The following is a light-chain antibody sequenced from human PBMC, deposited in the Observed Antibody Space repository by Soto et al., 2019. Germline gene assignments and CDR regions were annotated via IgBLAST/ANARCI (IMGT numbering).Light chain of an antibody. CDR3: QQYNSS. J-gene: IGKJ3*01. CDR1: QNIVDW. V-gene: IGKV1-5*03. Sequence: DIQMTQSPSTLSATVGDRVTFACRASQNIVDWLAWYQQKPGKAPKLLIYKASNLESGVPSRFGGSGSGTDFTLTISSLQPEDFATYYCQQYNSSFGPGTKVAIK. CDR2: KAS.